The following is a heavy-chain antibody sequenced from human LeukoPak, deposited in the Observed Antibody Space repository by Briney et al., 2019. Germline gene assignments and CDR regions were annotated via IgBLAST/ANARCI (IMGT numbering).Heavy chain of an antibody. CDR2: IYCSGST. Sequence: WETLTLTCTVSGGSISSYDWSWIRQPPGKGLEWIAYIYCSGSTNYNPSLESRVTIAVDTSKNQFSLKLSSVTAADTAVYYCARYCSSTSCRGGYYGMDVWGKGTTVTVSS. CDR3: ARYCSSTSCRGGYYGMDV. D-gene: IGHD2-2*01. V-gene: IGHV4-59*01. CDR1: GGSISSYD. J-gene: IGHJ6*04.